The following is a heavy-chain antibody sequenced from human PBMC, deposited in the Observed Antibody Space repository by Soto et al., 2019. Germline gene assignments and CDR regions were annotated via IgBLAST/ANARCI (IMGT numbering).Heavy chain of an antibody. Sequence: PGGSLRLSCTASGFTFGDYAMSWVRQAPGKGLEWVGFIRSKAYGGTTEYAASVKGRFTISRDDSKSIAYLQMNSLKTEDTAMYYCTSAFYYYYGMDVWGQGTTVTVSS. CDR3: TSAFYYYYGMDV. CDR2: IRSKAYGGTT. J-gene: IGHJ6*02. CDR1: GFTFGDYA. V-gene: IGHV3-49*04.